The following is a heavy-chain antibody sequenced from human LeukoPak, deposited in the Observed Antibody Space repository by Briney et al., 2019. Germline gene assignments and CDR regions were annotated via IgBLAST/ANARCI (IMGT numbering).Heavy chain of an antibody. D-gene: IGHD5-24*01. CDR3: VHDAYSDLYYKYGAFDF. V-gene: IGHV3-30*03. Sequence: GGTLRLSCAASGYIFSDYGVHWGRQVPAKGVQGGALIFYDGNTQYYAASVKGRFTISRDDSKKMVFLQMNSLGVEDTAVYYCVHDAYSDLYYKYGAFDFWGQGTRVTVSS. J-gene: IGHJ4*02. CDR2: IFYDGNTQ. CDR1: GYIFSDYG.